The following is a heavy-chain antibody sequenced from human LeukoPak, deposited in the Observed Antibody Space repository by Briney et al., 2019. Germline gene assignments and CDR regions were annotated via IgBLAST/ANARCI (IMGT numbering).Heavy chain of an antibody. J-gene: IGHJ4*02. V-gene: IGHV3-23*01. CDR2: ISGSDGRS. CDR3: AKTAGSNWSFDY. CDR1: GFTFRNYA. Sequence: PGGSLRLSCAASGFTFRNYAMSWFRQAPGKGLEWASAISGSDGRSHYADSVKGRFTTSRDNSKNTLWLQMNSLRAEDAAVYYCAKTAGSNWSFDYWGQGTLVTVSS. D-gene: IGHD6-13*01.